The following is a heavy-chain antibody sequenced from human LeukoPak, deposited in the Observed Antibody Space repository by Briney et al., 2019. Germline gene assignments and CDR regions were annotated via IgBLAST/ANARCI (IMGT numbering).Heavy chain of an antibody. V-gene: IGHV1-46*01. CDR1: GYTFINYY. CDR3: ARFRRIELGDQYYFDY. Sequence: ASVKVSCKASGYTFINYYIQWVRQAPGQGLEWVGIINPSGGGTSYAQKFQGRVTMTGDASTSSVYMELSSLRSEDTAVYYCARFRRIELGDQYYFDYWGQGTLVTVSS. CDR2: INPSGGGT. J-gene: IGHJ4*02. D-gene: IGHD7-27*01.